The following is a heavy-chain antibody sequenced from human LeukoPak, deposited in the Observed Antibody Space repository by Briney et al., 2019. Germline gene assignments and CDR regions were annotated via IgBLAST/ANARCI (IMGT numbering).Heavy chain of an antibody. CDR3: ARDRGAYCGGDCYLGFDY. V-gene: IGHV3-21*01. Sequence: GRSLRLSCAASAFTFSSYTMNWVRQAPGEGLEWVSSIAGSSGYIFYADSVKGRFTISRDNAKKSLYLQMTSLAAEDTAVYYCARDRGAYCGGDCYLGFDYWGRGTLVTVSS. CDR1: AFTFSSYT. D-gene: IGHD2-21*02. J-gene: IGHJ4*01. CDR2: IAGSSGYI.